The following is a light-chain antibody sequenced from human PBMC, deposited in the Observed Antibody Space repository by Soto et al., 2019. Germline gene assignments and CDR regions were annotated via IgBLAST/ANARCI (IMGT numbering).Light chain of an antibody. Sequence: QSVLTQPPSVSGAPGQRVTISCTGSSSNIGAGYDVHWYQQLPGTAPKLLIYGNSNRPSGVPDRVSGSKSGTSASLAITGLQADDEADYYCQSYDSSLSGYVVFGGGTKLTVL. J-gene: IGLJ2*01. V-gene: IGLV1-40*01. CDR3: QSYDSSLSGYVV. CDR1: SSNIGAGYD. CDR2: GNS.